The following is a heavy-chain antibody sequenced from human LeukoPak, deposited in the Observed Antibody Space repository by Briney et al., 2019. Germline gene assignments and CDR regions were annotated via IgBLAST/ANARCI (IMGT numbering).Heavy chain of an antibody. V-gene: IGHV4-59*01. J-gene: IGHJ2*01. D-gene: IGHD3-9*01. CDR2: IYYSGST. CDR1: GGSISSYY. Sequence: SETLSLTCTVSGGSISSYYWSWIRQPPGKGLEWIGYIYYSGSTNYNPSLKSRVTISVDTPKNQFSLKLSSVTAADTAVYYCARGGRYSPWYFDLWGRGTLVTVSS. CDR3: ARGGRYSPWYFDL.